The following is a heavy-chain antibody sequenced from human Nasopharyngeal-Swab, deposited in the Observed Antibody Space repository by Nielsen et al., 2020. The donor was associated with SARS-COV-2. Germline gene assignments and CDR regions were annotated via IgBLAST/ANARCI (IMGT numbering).Heavy chain of an antibody. D-gene: IGHD3-16*01. CDR3: ARVSSKRFTFDY. Sequence: WIRQSPGKGLEWVGLISYDGANKHYADSVKGRISISRNNSNNTLYLEMNTLRTEDTAIYYCARVSSKRFTFDYWGQGALVTVSS. J-gene: IGHJ4*02. V-gene: IGHV3-30-3*01. CDR2: ISYDGANK.